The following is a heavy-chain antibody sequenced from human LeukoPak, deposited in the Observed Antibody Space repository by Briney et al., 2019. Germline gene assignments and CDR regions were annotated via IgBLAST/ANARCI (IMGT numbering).Heavy chain of an antibody. Sequence: GGSLRLSCAASGFTFSSYEMNWVRQAPGKGLEWVSYISSSGSTIYYADSVKGRFTISRDNAKNSLYLQMNSLRAEDTAVYYCARNTPSVEMATISFFDYWGQGTLVTVSS. D-gene: IGHD5-24*01. CDR2: ISSSGSTI. CDR1: GFTFSSYE. V-gene: IGHV3-48*03. CDR3: ARNTPSVEMATISFFDY. J-gene: IGHJ4*02.